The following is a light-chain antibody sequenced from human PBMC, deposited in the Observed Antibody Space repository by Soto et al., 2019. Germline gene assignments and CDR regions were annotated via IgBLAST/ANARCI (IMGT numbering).Light chain of an antibody. Sequence: EIVLTQSPATLSLSPWERATLSCRARQSVNIYLAWYQQKPGQAPRLLIYDASSRPTDIPARFSGSGAGTDFTLTISSLEPEDFAVYFCHQRNKFGQGTRLEIK. CDR3: HQRNK. CDR1: QSVNIY. J-gene: IGKJ5*01. CDR2: DAS. V-gene: IGKV3-11*01.